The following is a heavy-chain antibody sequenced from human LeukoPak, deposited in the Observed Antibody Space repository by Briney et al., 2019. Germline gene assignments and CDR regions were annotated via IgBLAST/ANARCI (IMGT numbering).Heavy chain of an antibody. CDR3: AKSPDCSGGSCRPPGY. CDR2: ISGSGGST. CDR1: GFTFGDYA. V-gene: IGHV3-23*01. Sequence: GGSLRLSCTASGFTFGDYAMSWVRQAPGKGLEWVSAISGSGGSTYYADSVKGRFTISRDNSKNTLYLQMNSLRAEDTAVYYCAKSPDCSGGSCRPPGYWGQGTLVTVSS. J-gene: IGHJ4*02. D-gene: IGHD2-15*01.